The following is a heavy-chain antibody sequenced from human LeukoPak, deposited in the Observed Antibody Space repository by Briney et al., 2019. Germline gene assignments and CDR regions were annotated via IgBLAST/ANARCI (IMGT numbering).Heavy chain of an antibody. CDR3: ARDGGSSWYRSDWFDT. D-gene: IGHD6-13*01. CDR2: NGST. J-gene: IGHJ5*02. Sequence: NGSTYSNPSLKGRVTLSVDTSKNQFSLKLTSVTAADTAVYYCARDGGSSWYRSDWFDTWGQGTLVTVSS. V-gene: IGHV4-39*07.